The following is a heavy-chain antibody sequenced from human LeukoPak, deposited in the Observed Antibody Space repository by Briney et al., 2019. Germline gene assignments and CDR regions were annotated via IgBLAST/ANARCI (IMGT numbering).Heavy chain of an antibody. J-gene: IGHJ3*02. D-gene: IGHD6-13*01. Sequence: SGGSLRLSCAASGFTFSSYEMNWVRQAPGKGLEWVSYISSSGSTIYYADSVKGRFTISRDNAKNSLYLQMNSLRAEDTAVYYCARTIAAARYDAFDIWGQGAMVTVSS. CDR1: GFTFSSYE. V-gene: IGHV3-48*03. CDR2: ISSSGSTI. CDR3: ARTIAAARYDAFDI.